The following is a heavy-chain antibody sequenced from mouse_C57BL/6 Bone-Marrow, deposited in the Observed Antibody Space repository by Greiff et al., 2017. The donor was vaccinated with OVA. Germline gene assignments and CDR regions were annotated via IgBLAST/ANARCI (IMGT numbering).Heavy chain of an antibody. V-gene: IGHV3-6*01. CDR3: ARGGYDANYFDY. J-gene: IGHJ2*01. D-gene: IGHD2-2*01. Sequence: EVQLQQSGPGLVKPSQSLSLTCSVTGYSITSGYYWNWIRQFPGNKLEWMGYISYDGSNNYNPSPKNRIPITRYTSKNQFFLKLKSVTTEDTATDSCARGGYDANYFDYWGQGTTLTVSS. CDR1: GYSITSGYY. CDR2: ISYDGSN.